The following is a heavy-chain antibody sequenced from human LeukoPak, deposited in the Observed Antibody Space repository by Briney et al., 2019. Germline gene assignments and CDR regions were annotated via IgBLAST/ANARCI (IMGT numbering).Heavy chain of an antibody. CDR2: IYHSGTT. CDR3: ARVQYCSGGSCHNLRLFDQ. CDR1: GDSINSGENY. D-gene: IGHD2-15*01. V-gene: IGHV4-30-4*08. Sequence: SQTLSLTCTVSGDSINSGENYWSWIRQPPGKGLEWIGHIYHSGTTYYNPSVKSRMTISVDTSKNQFSLNLRSVTAVDTAVYYCARVQYCSGGSCHNLRLFDQWGQGTLVTVSS. J-gene: IGHJ4*02.